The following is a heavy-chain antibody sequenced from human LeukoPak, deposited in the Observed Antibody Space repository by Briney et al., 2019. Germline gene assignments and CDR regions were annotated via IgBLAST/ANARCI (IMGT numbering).Heavy chain of an antibody. D-gene: IGHD4-17*01. CDR1: GFTLSSYG. CDR2: IWYDGSNK. CDR3: ARDTDYGDTYYFDY. J-gene: IGHJ4*02. Sequence: TGGSLRLSCAASGFTLSSYGIHWVRQAPGKGLEWVAVIWYDGSNKYYADSVKGRFTISRDNSKNALYLQMNSLRAEDTAVYYCARDTDYGDTYYFDYWGQGTLVTVSS. V-gene: IGHV3-33*01.